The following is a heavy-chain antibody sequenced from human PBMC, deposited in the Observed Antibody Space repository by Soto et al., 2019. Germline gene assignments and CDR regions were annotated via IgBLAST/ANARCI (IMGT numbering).Heavy chain of an antibody. D-gene: IGHD3-22*01. CDR2: IWYDGSNK. V-gene: IGHV3-33*01. CDR1: GFTFSSYG. J-gene: IGHJ4*02. CDR3: ARDGDYYDSRSGYLVD. Sequence: QVQLVESGGGVVQPGRSLRLSCAASGFTFSSYGMHWVRQAPGKGLEWVAVIWYDGSNKYYADSVKGRFTISRDNSKNTLYLQMNSLRAEDTAVYYCARDGDYYDSRSGYLVDWGQGTLVTVSS.